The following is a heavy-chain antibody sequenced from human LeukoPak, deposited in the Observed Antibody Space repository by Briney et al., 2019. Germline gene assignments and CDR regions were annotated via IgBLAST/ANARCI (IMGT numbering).Heavy chain of an antibody. CDR2: ISSSGSTI. Sequence: GGSLRLSCAASGFTFNNYWMTWVRLAPGKGLEWVSYISSSGSTIYYADSVKGRFTISRDNAKNSLYLQMNSLRAEDTAVYYCAELGITMIGGVWGKGTTVTVSS. V-gene: IGHV3-48*04. CDR3: AELGITMIGGV. CDR1: GFTFNNYW. J-gene: IGHJ6*04. D-gene: IGHD3-10*02.